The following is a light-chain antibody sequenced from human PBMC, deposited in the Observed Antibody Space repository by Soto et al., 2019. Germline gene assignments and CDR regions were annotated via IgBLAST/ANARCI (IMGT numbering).Light chain of an antibody. CDR3: QQDNSSPWT. V-gene: IGKV1-5*01. J-gene: IGKJ1*01. CDR2: DAY. CDR1: MSIRSW. Sequence: MTQPTSIPSASLGKRVAVTSRASMSIRSWLAWYQQKPGKAPKLLIYDAYSLESGVPSRFSGRRSGTEFTLTITSLQPDDFATYYWQQDNSSPWTFGQGTKVDIK.